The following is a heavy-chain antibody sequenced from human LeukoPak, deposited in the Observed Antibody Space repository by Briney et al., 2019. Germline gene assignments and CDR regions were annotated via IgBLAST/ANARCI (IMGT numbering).Heavy chain of an antibody. CDR1: GYTFTSYG. CDR2: ISAYNGIT. V-gene: IGHV1-18*01. D-gene: IGHD6-13*01. J-gene: IGHJ6*03. CDR3: AREGIAAAGSNRLYYYYYMDV. Sequence: ASVKVSCKASGYTFTSYGISWVRQAPGQGLEWMGWISAYNGITNYAQKLQGRVTMTTDTSTSTAYMELRSLRSDDTAVYYCAREGIAAAGSNRLYYYYYMDVWGKGTTVTVSS.